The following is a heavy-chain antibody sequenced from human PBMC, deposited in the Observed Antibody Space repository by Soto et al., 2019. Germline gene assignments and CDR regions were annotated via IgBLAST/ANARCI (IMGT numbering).Heavy chain of an antibody. J-gene: IGHJ4*02. CDR3: AKATDSSGLTFDS. D-gene: IGHD6-19*01. CDR1: GFTFDDYA. V-gene: IGHV3-9*01. Sequence: EVQLVESGGGLVQPGRSLRLSCAASGFTFDDYAMHWVRQAPGKGLEWVSGISWNSGSIGYADSVKGRFTISRDNAKNSLYLQMNSLRAEDTALYYCAKATDSSGLTFDSWGQGTLVTVSS. CDR2: ISWNSGSI.